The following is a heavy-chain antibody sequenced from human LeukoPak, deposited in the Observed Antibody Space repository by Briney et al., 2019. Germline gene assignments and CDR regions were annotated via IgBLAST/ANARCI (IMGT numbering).Heavy chain of an antibody. V-gene: IGHV3-7*01. CDR2: IKQEGSEK. CDR3: ARAPHISNEYDY. J-gene: IGHJ4*02. CDR1: GFTFSSYW. Sequence: GGSLRPSCAASGFTFSSYWMSWVRQAPGKGLEWVANIKQEGSEKYYVDSVKGRFTISRDNAKNSLYLQMNSLRAEDTAVYYCARAPHISNEYDYWGQGTLVTVSS. D-gene: IGHD1-1*01.